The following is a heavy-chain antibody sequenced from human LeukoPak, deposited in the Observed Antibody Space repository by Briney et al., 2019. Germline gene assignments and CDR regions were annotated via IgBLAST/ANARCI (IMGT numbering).Heavy chain of an antibody. D-gene: IGHD5-18*01. CDR3: ARDHVDTAMVLDPPY. CDR2: IYGGGST. J-gene: IGHJ4*02. Sequence: GGSLRLSCAASGFTVSSNYMSWVRQAPGKGLEWVSVIYGGGSTYYADSVKGRFTISRDNSKNTLYLQMNSLRAEDTAVYYCARDHVDTAMVLDPPYWGQGTLVTVSS. CDR1: GFTVSSNY. V-gene: IGHV3-66*01.